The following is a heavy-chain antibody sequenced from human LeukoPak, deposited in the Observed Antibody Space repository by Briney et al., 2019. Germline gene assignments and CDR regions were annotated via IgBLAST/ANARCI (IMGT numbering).Heavy chain of an antibody. V-gene: IGHV1-2*02. D-gene: IGHD3-16*02. J-gene: IGHJ4*02. CDR2: INPNSGGT. CDR3: ARGGMITFGGVIALFDY. Sequence: ASVKVSCKASGYTFTGYYMHWVRQAPGQGLEWMGWINPNSGGTNYAQKFQGRVTMTRDTSISTAYMELSRLRSDDTAAYYCARGGMITFGGVIALFDYWGQGTLVTVSS. CDR1: GYTFTGYY.